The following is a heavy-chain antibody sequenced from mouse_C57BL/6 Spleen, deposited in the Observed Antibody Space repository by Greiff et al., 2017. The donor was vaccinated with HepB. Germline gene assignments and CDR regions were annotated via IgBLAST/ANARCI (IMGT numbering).Heavy chain of an antibody. CDR1: GYAFSSSW. D-gene: IGHD2-4*01. CDR2: IYPGDGDT. Sequence: QVQLQQSGPELVKPGASVKISCKASGYAFSSSWMNWVKQRPGKGLEWIGRIYPGDGDTNYNGKVKGKATLTADKSSSTAYMQLSSLTSEDSAVYFCARNDYFWYFDVWGTGTTVTVSS. V-gene: IGHV1-82*01. CDR3: ARNDYFWYFDV. J-gene: IGHJ1*03.